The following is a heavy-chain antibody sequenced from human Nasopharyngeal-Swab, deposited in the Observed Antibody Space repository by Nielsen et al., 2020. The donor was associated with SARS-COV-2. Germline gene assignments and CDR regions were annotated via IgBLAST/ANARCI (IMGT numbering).Heavy chain of an antibody. CDR2: ISAYNGNT. Sequence: WVRQAPGQGLEWMGWISAYNGNTNYAQKLQGRVTMTTDTSTGTAYMELRSLRSGDTAVYYCARAGDRFGELLFFDYRGQGNLVTVSS. V-gene: IGHV1-18*01. D-gene: IGHD3-10*01. J-gene: IGHJ4*02. CDR3: ARAGDRFGELLFFDY.